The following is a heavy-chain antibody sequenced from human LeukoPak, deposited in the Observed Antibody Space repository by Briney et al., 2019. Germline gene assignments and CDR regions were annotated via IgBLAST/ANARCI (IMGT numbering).Heavy chain of an antibody. CDR3: ARDRYFGSGSYNYFDY. CDR1: GYTFTRYT. CDR2: INAGNGRT. V-gene: IGHV1-3*01. D-gene: IGHD3-10*01. Sequence: ASVKVSCKASGYTFTRYTMHWVRQAPGQRLEWLGWINAGNGRTEYSQKFQGRVTMTRDTSASTVFMELSSLRYEDTAVYFCARDRYFGSGSYNYFDYWGQGTMVTVSS. J-gene: IGHJ4*02.